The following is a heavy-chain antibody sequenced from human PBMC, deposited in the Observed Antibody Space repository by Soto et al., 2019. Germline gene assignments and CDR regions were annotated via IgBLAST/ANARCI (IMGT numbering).Heavy chain of an antibody. Sequence: PGGSLRLSCAASGFTFSSYGMHWVRQAPGKGLEWVAVIWYDGSNKYYADSVKGRFTISRDNSKNTLYLQMNSLRAEDTAVYYCARDTRATTIDYWGQGTLVTVSS. CDR2: IWYDGSNK. V-gene: IGHV3-33*01. CDR1: GFTFSSYG. CDR3: ARDTRATTIDY. J-gene: IGHJ4*02. D-gene: IGHD1-26*01.